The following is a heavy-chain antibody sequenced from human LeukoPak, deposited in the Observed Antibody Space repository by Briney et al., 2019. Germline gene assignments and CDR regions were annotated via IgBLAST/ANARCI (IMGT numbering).Heavy chain of an antibody. CDR1: GGSISSGDYY. Sequence: PSETLSLTCTVSGGSISSGDYYWSWIRQPPGTGLEWIGYIYYSGSTYYNPSLKSRVTISVDTSKNQFSLKLSSVTAADTAVYYCARARGSYLLTYTDYWGQGTLVTVSS. V-gene: IGHV4-30-4*08. J-gene: IGHJ4*02. CDR2: IYYSGST. CDR3: ARARGSYLLTYTDY. D-gene: IGHD1-26*01.